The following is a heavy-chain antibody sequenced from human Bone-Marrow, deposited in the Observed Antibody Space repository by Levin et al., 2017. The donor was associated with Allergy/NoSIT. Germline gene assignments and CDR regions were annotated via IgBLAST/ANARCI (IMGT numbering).Heavy chain of an antibody. CDR1: GFSLTTRGMC. Sequence: SGPTLVKTTQTLTLTCTFSGFSLTTRGMCVSWIRQAPGKAPEWLALVDWDDEKYYRTSLQTRLTISRDTSKNQVVLTMTNMDPVDTATYYCARTSYYDSSGYYSGRGWLDPWGQGTLVTVSS. D-gene: IGHD3-22*01. J-gene: IGHJ5*02. V-gene: IGHV2-70*13. CDR2: VDWDDEK. CDR3: ARTSYYDSSGYYSGRGWLDP.